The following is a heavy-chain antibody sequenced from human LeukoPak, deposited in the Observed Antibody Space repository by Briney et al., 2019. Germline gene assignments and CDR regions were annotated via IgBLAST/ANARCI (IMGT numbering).Heavy chain of an antibody. CDR2: IRGSGGST. Sequence: GGSLRLSCAASGFTFSSYAMSWVRQAPGKGLEWVSAIRGSGGSTYYADSVKGRFTISRDNSKNTLYLQMNSLRAEDTAVYYCAKPYYYDSSGYEHDAFDIWGQGTMVTVSS. D-gene: IGHD3-22*01. J-gene: IGHJ3*02. V-gene: IGHV3-23*01. CDR3: AKPYYYDSSGYEHDAFDI. CDR1: GFTFSSYA.